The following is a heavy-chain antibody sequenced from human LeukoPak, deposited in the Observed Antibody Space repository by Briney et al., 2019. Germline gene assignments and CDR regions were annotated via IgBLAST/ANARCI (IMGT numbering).Heavy chain of an antibody. CDR1: GFTFSSYA. D-gene: IGHD6-13*01. V-gene: IGHV3-48*04. CDR3: ARGAASYFDY. Sequence: GGSLRLSCAASGFTFSSYAMSWVRQAPGKGLEWVSYISSSSSTIYYADSVKGRFTISRDNAKNSLYLQMNSLRAEDTAVYYCARGAASYFDYWGQGTLVTVSS. CDR2: ISSSSSTI. J-gene: IGHJ4*02.